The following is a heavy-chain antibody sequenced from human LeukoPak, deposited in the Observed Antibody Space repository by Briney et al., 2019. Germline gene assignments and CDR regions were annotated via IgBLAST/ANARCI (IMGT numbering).Heavy chain of an antibody. CDR2: IRDSGTT. CDR1: GFTFSSYS. J-gene: IGHJ4*02. CDR3: ARDHDFAFDN. Sequence: GGSLRLSCAASGFTFSSYSMNWVRQAPGKGLEWISHIRDSGTTDYADSVRGRFTISRDNAKNSLYLQLSSLRAEDTAVYYCARDHDFAFDNWGQGTLVTVSS. V-gene: IGHV3-48*01. D-gene: IGHD2-21*02.